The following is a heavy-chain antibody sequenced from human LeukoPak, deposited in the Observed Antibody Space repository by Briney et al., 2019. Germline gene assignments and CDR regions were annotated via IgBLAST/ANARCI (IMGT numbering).Heavy chain of an antibody. CDR1: GFTFSSYA. D-gene: IGHD6-13*01. V-gene: IGHV3-23*01. CDR3: AKAPYSSSWYYFDY. J-gene: IGHJ4*02. Sequence: GGSLRLSCAASGFTFSSYAMSWVHQAPGKGLEWVSAISGSGGSTYYADSVKGRFTISRDNSKNTLYLQMNSLRAEDTAVYYCAKAPYSSSWYYFDYWGQGTLVTVSS. CDR2: ISGSGGST.